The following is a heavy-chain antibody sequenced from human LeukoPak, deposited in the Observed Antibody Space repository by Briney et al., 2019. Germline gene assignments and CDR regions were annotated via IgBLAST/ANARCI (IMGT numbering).Heavy chain of an antibody. Sequence: SETLSLTCPVSGGSISSYYWSWIRQPAGKGLEWIGRIYTSGSTNYNPSLKSRVTMSVDTTKNQFSLKLSSVTAADTAVYYCARDAPPSYYGDFHYYYMDVWGKGTTVTISS. CDR1: GGSISSYY. V-gene: IGHV4-4*07. CDR2: IYTSGST. J-gene: IGHJ6*03. CDR3: ARDAPPSYYGDFHYYYMDV. D-gene: IGHD4-17*01.